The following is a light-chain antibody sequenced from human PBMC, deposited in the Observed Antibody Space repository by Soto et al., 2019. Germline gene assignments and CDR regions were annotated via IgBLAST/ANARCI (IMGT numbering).Light chain of an antibody. V-gene: IGLV2-14*01. Sequence: QSVLTQPASVSGSPGQSIPISCTGTSSDVGGYNYVSWYQQHPGKAHKLMIYAVSNLPSGVSNRFSGSKSGNTAALTIYGLQAEDEADYYYSSYTSSNTPNVFGTGTKLTV. J-gene: IGLJ1*01. CDR2: AVS. CDR3: SSYTSSNTPNV. CDR1: SSDVGGYNY.